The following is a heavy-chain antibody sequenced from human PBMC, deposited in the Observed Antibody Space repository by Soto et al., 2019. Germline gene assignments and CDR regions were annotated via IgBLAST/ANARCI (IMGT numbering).Heavy chain of an antibody. J-gene: IGHJ4*02. CDR2: IIGDGSAA. Sequence: GWSLRLSFLDSGFIFCDSWMQWVLLTPGKGLVWVSRIIGDGSAANYADSVRGRFTISRDNAKNTLFLQMNSLRAEDTAVYYCARVGVASRGIDSWGQGTLVTVSS. D-gene: IGHD3-10*01. CDR3: ARVGVASRGIDS. CDR1: GFIFCDSW. V-gene: IGHV3-74*01.